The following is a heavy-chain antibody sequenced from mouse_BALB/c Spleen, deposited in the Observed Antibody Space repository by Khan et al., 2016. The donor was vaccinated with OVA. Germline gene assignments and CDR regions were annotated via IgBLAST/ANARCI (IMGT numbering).Heavy chain of an antibody. CDR1: GFTFSSYA. J-gene: IGHJ2*01. CDR2: ISSGGST. V-gene: IGHV5-6-5*01. D-gene: IGHD1-1*01. CDR3: ARITTVAH. Sequence: EVQLLESGGGLVKPGGSLKLSCAASGFTFSSYAMSWVRQTPEKRLEWVASISSGGSTYYPDSVKGRFTIPRDNARNILYLQMSSLRSEDTAMYYCARITTVAHWGQGTTLTVSS.